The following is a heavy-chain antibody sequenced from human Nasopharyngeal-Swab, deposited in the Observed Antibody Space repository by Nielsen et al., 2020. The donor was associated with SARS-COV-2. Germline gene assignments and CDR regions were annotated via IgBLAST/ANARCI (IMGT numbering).Heavy chain of an antibody. D-gene: IGHD5-24*01. CDR3: AKSRGDTTMAHYYYYLDV. V-gene: IGHV3-23*01. CDR1: GLPFNNYA. CDR2: ISSSGTDT. Sequence: ETLSLTCAVSGLPFNNYAVTWVRQAPGKGLEGISIISSSGTDTYYADYVKGRFTISRDNSKNTLYLQMNSLRAEDSAIYYCAKSRGDTTMAHYYYYLDVWGKGTTVTVSS. J-gene: IGHJ6*03.